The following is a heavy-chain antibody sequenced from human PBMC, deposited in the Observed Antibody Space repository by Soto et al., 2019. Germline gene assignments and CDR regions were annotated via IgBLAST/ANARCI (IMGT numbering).Heavy chain of an antibody. CDR1: GGSISSSSYY. V-gene: IGHV4-39*01. CDR2: IYYSGTT. Sequence: SETLSLTCTVSGGSISSSSYYWGWIRQPPGKGLEWIGSIYYSGTTYNNPSLKSRVTISVDTSKNQFSLKLSSVTAADTAVYYCARHRGYYDILTGYYTELNFDYWGQGTLVTVSS. CDR3: ARHRGYYDILTGYYTELNFDY. D-gene: IGHD3-9*01. J-gene: IGHJ4*02.